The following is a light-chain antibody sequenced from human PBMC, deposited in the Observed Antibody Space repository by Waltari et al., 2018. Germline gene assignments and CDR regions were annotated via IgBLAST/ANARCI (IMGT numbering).Light chain of an antibody. CDR1: DLGNKY. CDR3: QAWDSTTYVI. J-gene: IGLJ2*01. Sequence: SYDLTQPLSVSVSPGQTASITCSGEDLGNKYVSWYQQRPDHSPVLVIYKDSRRPSGIPGRFSGSSSGNTATLTITGTQAVDEADYFCQAWDSTTYVIFGGGTTLTVL. V-gene: IGLV3-1*01. CDR2: KDS.